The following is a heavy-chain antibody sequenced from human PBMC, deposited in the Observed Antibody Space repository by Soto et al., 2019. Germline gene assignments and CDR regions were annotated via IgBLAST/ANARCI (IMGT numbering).Heavy chain of an antibody. J-gene: IGHJ5*02. Sequence: GASVKVSCKASGYTFTGHYMHWVRQAPGQGLEWMGWINPNSGGTNYAQKFQGWVTMTRDTSISTAYMELSRLRSDDTAVYYCARSPYYDFWSGYRDWFDPWGQGTLVTVSS. V-gene: IGHV1-2*04. CDR1: GYTFTGHY. D-gene: IGHD3-3*01. CDR2: INPNSGGT. CDR3: ARSPYYDFWSGYRDWFDP.